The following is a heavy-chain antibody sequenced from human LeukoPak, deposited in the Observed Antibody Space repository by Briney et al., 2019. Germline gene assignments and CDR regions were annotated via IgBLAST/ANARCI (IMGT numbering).Heavy chain of an antibody. V-gene: IGHV3-30*04. Sequence: GGSLRLSCAASGFTFSSYATHWVRQAPGKGLEWVAVISYDGSNKYYADSVKGRFTISRDNSKNTLYLQMNSLRAEDTAVYYCARVTSVAGVEYYFDYWGQGTLVTVSS. CDR2: ISYDGSNK. CDR3: ARVTSVAGVEYYFDY. J-gene: IGHJ4*02. D-gene: IGHD6-19*01. CDR1: GFTFSSYA.